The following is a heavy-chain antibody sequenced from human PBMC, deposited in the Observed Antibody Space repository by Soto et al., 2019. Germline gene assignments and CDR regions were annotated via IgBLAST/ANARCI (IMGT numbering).Heavy chain of an antibody. V-gene: IGHV5-51*01. CDR1: GYSFTSYW. Sequence: PGESLKISCKGSGYSFTSYWIAWMRQMPGKGLEWVGRLYADDSDTRYSPSFQGQVTISADKSINTAYLQWSSLKASDTAIYFCARVIPRLGGVYYFDSWGQGTLVTVSS. CDR3: ARVIPRLGGVYYFDS. J-gene: IGHJ4*02. CDR2: LYADDSDT. D-gene: IGHD3-16*01.